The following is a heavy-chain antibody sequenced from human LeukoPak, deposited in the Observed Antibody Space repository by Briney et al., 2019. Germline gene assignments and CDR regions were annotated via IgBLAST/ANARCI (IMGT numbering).Heavy chain of an antibody. D-gene: IGHD3-22*01. CDR3: ARGLTTYYDRSGDDY. J-gene: IGHJ4*02. CDR1: GGSISSYY. CDR2: IYYSGST. V-gene: IGHV4-59*01. Sequence: PSETLSLTCTVSGGSISSYYWSWIRQPPGKGLEWIGYIYYSGSTNYNPSLKSRVTISVDTSKNQFSLKLSSVTGADTAVYYCARGLTTYYDRSGDDYWGQGTLVTVSS.